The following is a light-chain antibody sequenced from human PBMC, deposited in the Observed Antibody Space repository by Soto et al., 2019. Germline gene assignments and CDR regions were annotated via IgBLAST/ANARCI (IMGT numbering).Light chain of an antibody. Sequence: EVVMTQSPATLSVSPGERATLSCRASETVATNLAWYQQKPGQAPRLLISGASTRAAGISDRFRGSGSGTECTLPISSLRSEDSAIYYCQQYFEWPPMTFGQGTKV. CDR3: QQYFEWPPMT. CDR1: ETVATN. CDR2: GAS. V-gene: IGKV3-15*01. J-gene: IGKJ1*01.